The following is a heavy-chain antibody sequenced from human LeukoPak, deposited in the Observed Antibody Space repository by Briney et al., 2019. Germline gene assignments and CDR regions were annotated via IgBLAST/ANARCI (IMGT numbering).Heavy chain of an antibody. CDR2: IYCSGST. D-gene: IGHD2-15*01. V-gene: IGHV4-59*01. Sequence: SETLSLTCTVSGGSISSYYWSWIRQPPGKGLEWIGYIYCSGSTNYNPSLKSRVTISVDTSKNQSSLKLSSVTAADTAVYYCARDLASESGFDYWGQGTLVTVSS. J-gene: IGHJ4*02. CDR1: GGSISSYY. CDR3: ARDLASESGFDY.